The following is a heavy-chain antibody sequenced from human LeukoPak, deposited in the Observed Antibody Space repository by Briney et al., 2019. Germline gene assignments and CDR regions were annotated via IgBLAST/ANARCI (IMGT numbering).Heavy chain of an antibody. Sequence: GGSLRLSCAASGFTFSSYAMSWVRQAPGKGLEWVSAISGSGGSTYYADSVKGRFTISRDNAKNSLYLQMNSLRAEDTAVYYCARCQDYYDSSGYYWFDPWGQGTLVTVSS. V-gene: IGHV3-23*01. CDR3: ARCQDYYDSSGYYWFDP. CDR2: ISGSGGST. J-gene: IGHJ5*02. CDR1: GFTFSSYA. D-gene: IGHD3-22*01.